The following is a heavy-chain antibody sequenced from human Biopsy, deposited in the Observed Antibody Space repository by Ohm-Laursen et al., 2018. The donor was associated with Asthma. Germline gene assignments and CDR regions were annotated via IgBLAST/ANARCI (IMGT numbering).Heavy chain of an antibody. CDR3: ARHWDWGSFFDY. J-gene: IGHJ4*02. V-gene: IGHV4-30-4*01. CDR2: IASGDSP. CDR1: GGPMSSGDYF. D-gene: IGHD7-27*01. Sequence: SQTLSLTCTVSGGPMSSGDYFWSWMRQFPGRGLEWIGYIASGDSPHYNPSLKSRATISGDGSKNQFYLRLTSVTAADTAMYYCARHWDWGSFFDYWGQGTPVTVSS.